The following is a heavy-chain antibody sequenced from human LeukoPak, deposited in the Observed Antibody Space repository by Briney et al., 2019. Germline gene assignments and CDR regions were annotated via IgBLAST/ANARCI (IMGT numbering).Heavy chain of an antibody. J-gene: IGHJ5*02. CDR1: GGTFSSYA. D-gene: IGHD2-2*01. V-gene: IGHV1-69*06. CDR3: ASAVPAATWFDP. CDR2: IIPIFGTA. Sequence: SVKVSCKASGGTFSSYAMSWVRQAPGQGLEWMGGIIPIFGTANYAQKFQGRVTITADKSTSTAYMELSSLRSEDTAVYYCASAVPAATWFDPWGQGTLVTVSS.